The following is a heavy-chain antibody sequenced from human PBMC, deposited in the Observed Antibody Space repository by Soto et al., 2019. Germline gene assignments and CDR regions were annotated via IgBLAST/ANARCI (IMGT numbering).Heavy chain of an antibody. J-gene: IGHJ6*02. CDR2: INPNSGGT. Sequence: ASVKVSCKASGYTFTGYYMHWVRQAPGQGLEWMGWINPNSGGTNYAQKFQGRVTMTRDTSISTAYMELSRLRSDDTAVYYCARDYIVVVPAAIYYYYYGMDVWGRGTTVTVS. D-gene: IGHD2-2*02. V-gene: IGHV1-2*02. CDR1: GYTFTGYY. CDR3: ARDYIVVVPAAIYYYYYGMDV.